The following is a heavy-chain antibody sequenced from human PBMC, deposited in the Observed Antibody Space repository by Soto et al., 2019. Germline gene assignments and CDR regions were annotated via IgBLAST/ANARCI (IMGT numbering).Heavy chain of an antibody. J-gene: IGHJ4*02. V-gene: IGHV2-5*01. CDR3: AHRLSGTLDTAMVALDY. CDR1: GFSLSTSGVG. CDR2: IYWNDDK. Sequence: SGPTLVNPTQTLTLTCTFSGFSLSTSGVGVGWIRQPPGKALEWLALIYWNDDKRYSPSLESRLTITKDTSKNQVVLTMTNMDPVDTATYYCAHRLSGTLDTAMVALDYWGQGTLVTVSS. D-gene: IGHD5-18*01.